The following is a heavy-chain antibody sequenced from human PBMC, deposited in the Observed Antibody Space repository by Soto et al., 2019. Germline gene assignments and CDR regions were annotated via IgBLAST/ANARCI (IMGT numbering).Heavy chain of an antibody. J-gene: IGHJ5*02. CDR2: ISYDGSNK. D-gene: IGHD2-15*01. CDR1: GFTFSSYG. Sequence: QVQLVESGGGVVQPGRSLRLSCAASGFTFSSYGMHWVRQAPGKGLEWVAVISYDGSNKYYADSVKGRFTISRDNSKNVRYLQMNSLRAEDTAVYYCAKSRTVVVVAAPNWFDPWGQGTLVTVSS. CDR3: AKSRTVVVVAAPNWFDP. V-gene: IGHV3-30*18.